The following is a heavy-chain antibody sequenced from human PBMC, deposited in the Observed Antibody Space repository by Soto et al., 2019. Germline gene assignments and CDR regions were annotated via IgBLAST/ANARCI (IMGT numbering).Heavy chain of an antibody. V-gene: IGHV4-59*01. CDR2: IYYSGST. CDR1: GGSTSRYY. J-gene: IGHJ4*02. CDR3: AGSFYDSSGYPYYFDY. Sequence: SETLSLTCTVSGGSTSRYYWSWIRQPPGKGLEWIGYIYYSGSTNYTPSLKSRVTISVDTSKNQFSLKLSSVTAADTAVCYCAGSFYDSSGYPYYFDYWGQGTLVTVSS. D-gene: IGHD3-22*01.